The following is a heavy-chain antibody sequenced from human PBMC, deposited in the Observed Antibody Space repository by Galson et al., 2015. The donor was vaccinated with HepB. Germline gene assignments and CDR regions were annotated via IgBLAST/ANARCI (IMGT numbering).Heavy chain of an antibody. CDR2: ISGGGTNT. V-gene: IGHV3-23*01. D-gene: IGHD6-13*01. CDR3: AKSPPHLASSWYYFDY. J-gene: IGHJ4*02. Sequence: SLRLSCAASAFTFSSYAMTWVRQAPGKGLEWVSTISGGGTNTYYADSVKGRFSISRDNSKNTLYLQMNGLRAEDTAVYYCAKSPPHLASSWYYFDYWGQGPRVLVSS. CDR1: AFTFSSYA.